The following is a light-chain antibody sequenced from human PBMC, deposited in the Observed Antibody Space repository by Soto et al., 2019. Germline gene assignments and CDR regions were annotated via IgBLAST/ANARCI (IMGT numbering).Light chain of an antibody. CDR2: ATS. CDR3: HQYGRLPRT. CDR1: QSVDSTF. V-gene: IGKV3-20*01. Sequence: EIVLTQSPGTLSLSPGERATLSCRASQSVDSTFLAWYQQKPGQSPRLLLYATSSRGAGVPDRFSASGSGTDFTLTISRLEPEDSALYYCHQYGRLPRTFGQGTQLEVK. J-gene: IGKJ1*01.